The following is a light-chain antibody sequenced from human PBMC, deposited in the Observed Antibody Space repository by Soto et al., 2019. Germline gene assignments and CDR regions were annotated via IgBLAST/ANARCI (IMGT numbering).Light chain of an antibody. CDR3: SSYTSSSTYI. Sequence: QSVLTQPASVSGSPGQSMTISCTGTSSDVGSYNYVSWYQQHPGKAPKLMIYDVSNRPSGVSNRFSGSKSGTTASLTISGLQAEDEADYYCSSYTSSSTYIFGTGTKLTVL. CDR2: DVS. CDR1: SSDVGSYNY. J-gene: IGLJ1*01. V-gene: IGLV2-14*01.